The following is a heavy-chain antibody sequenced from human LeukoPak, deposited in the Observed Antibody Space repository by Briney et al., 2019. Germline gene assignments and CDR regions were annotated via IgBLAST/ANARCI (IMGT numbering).Heavy chain of an antibody. CDR3: ARDRLGVYDSSGYDY. J-gene: IGHJ4*02. Sequence: GASVKVSCKASGGTFSSYAISWVRQAPGQGLEWMGGIIPIFGTANYAQKFQGRVTITADESTSTAYMELSSLRSEDTAVYYCARDRLGVYDSSGYDYWGQGTLVTVSS. CDR1: GGTFSSYA. V-gene: IGHV1-69*13. D-gene: IGHD3-22*01. CDR2: IIPIFGTA.